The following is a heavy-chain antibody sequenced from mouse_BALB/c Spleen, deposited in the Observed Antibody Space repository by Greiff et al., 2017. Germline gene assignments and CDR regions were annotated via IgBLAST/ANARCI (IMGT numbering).Heavy chain of an antibody. Sequence: EVMLVESGGGLVQPGGSMKLSCVASGFTFSNYWMNWVRQSPEKGLEWVAEIRLKSNNYATHYAESVKGRFTISRDDSKSSVYLQMNNLRAEDTGIYYCTRHYDGYLGYWGQGTTLTVSS. D-gene: IGHD2-3*01. CDR1: GFTFSNYW. CDR3: TRHYDGYLGY. CDR2: IRLKSNNYAT. J-gene: IGHJ2*01. V-gene: IGHV6-6*02.